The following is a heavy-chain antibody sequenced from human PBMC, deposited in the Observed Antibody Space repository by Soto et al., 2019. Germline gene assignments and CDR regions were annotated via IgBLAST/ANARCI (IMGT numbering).Heavy chain of an antibody. CDR3: ARAAWRVRAVDY. CDR1: GGSISSGDYY. J-gene: IGHJ4*02. Sequence: SETLSLTCTVSGGSISSGDYYWSLILQPPGKGLEWIGYIYYSGSTYYNPSLKSRVTISLDTSKNQFSLKLSSVTAADTAVYYCARAAWRVRAVDYWGQGTLVTVSS. CDR2: IYYSGST. D-gene: IGHD1-1*01. V-gene: IGHV4-30-4*01.